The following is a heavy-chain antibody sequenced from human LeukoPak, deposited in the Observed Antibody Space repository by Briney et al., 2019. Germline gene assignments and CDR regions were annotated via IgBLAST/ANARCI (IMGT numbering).Heavy chain of an antibody. CDR1: GFTFSSYG. Sequence: GGSLRLSCAASGFTFSSYGMHWVRQAPGKGLEWVAFIRYDGSNKYYADSVKGRFTISRDNSKNTLYLQMNSLRAEDTAVYYCARGRPGMGIVIDYWGQGTLVTVSS. D-gene: IGHD7-27*01. CDR3: ARGRPGMGIVIDY. CDR2: IRYDGSNK. V-gene: IGHV3-30*02. J-gene: IGHJ4*02.